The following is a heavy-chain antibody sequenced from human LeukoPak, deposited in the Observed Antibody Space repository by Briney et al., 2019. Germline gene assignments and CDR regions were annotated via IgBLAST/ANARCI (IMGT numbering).Heavy chain of an antibody. CDR1: GGSISSGGYY. J-gene: IGHJ6*03. V-gene: IGHV4-31*03. CDR2: IYYSGST. CDR3: ARHGNCSSTSCNRYYYYYMDV. D-gene: IGHD2-2*01. Sequence: SQTLSLTCTVSGGSISSGGYYWSWIRQHPGKGLEWIGCIYYSGSTYYNPSLKSRVTISVDTSKNQFSLKLSSVTAADTAVYYCARHGNCSSTSCNRYYYYYMDVWGKGTTVTVSS.